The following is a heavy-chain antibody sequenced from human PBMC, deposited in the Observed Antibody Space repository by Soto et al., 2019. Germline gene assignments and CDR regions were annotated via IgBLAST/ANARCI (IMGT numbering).Heavy chain of an antibody. CDR2: ISYDGSNK. J-gene: IGHJ4*02. CDR3: ASDKGEVGYCSGGSCYSREADY. V-gene: IGHV3-30-3*01. CDR1: GFTFSSYA. D-gene: IGHD2-15*01. Sequence: PGGSLRLSCAASGFTFSSYAMHWVRQAPGKGLEWVAVISYDGSNKYYADYVKGRFTIYRDNSKNTLYLQMNSLRAEDTAVYYCASDKGEVGYCSGGSCYSREADYWGQGTLVTVSS.